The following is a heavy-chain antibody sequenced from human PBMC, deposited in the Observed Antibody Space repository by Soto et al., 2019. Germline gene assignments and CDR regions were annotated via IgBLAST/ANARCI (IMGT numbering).Heavy chain of an antibody. CDR1: GFTFSSHT. D-gene: IGHD2-15*01. V-gene: IGHV3-21*01. CDR3: ARVFGYCSGGACSSLDY. CDR2: ISSSSTYI. Sequence: EVQLVESGGGLVKPGGSLRLSCAASGFTFSSHTMNWVRQAPGKGLEWVSSISSSSTYIYYADSVKGRFTISRDNAKDSLYLQMIVLRAEDTAVYYCARVFGYCSGGACSSLDYWGQGTLVTVSS. J-gene: IGHJ4*02.